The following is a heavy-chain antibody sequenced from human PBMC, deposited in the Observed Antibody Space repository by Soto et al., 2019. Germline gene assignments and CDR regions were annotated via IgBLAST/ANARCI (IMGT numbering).Heavy chain of an antibody. CDR1: GYSFTSYW. Sequence: PGESLKISCKGSGYSFTSYWISWVRQMPGKGLEWMGRIDPSDSYTNYSPSFQGHVTISADKSISTAYLQWSSLKASDTAMYYCARAPYYYYDSSGYLWFDPWGQGTLVTVSS. D-gene: IGHD3-22*01. J-gene: IGHJ5*02. CDR2: IDPSDSYT. CDR3: ARAPYYYYDSSGYLWFDP. V-gene: IGHV5-10-1*01.